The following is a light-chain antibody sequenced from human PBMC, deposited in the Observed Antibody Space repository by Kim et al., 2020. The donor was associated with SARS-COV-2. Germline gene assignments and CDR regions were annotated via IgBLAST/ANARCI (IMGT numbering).Light chain of an antibody. V-gene: IGLV2-11*01. J-gene: IGLJ2*01. CDR3: CSFAGSYTFEV. Sequence: QSALTQPRSVSGSPGQSVTISCTGTSSDVGNYVYWYQQHPGKAPKLLIYDVSERPSGVPDRFSGSKSDNTASLTISGLQAEDEADDYCCSFAGSYTFEVFGGGTKLTVL. CDR1: SSDVGNY. CDR2: DVS.